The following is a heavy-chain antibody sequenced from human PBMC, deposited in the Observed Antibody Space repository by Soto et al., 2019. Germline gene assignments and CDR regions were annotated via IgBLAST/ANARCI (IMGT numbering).Heavy chain of an antibody. D-gene: IGHD6-6*01. CDR3: ATYSSSFAFDY. Sequence: SETLSLTCTVSGGSISSHTWSWIRQPPGKGLEWIGYIYNGGSTNYNPSLKSRVSISVDTSKNQFSLNLSSVTAADTALYYCATYSSSFAFDYWGQGTLVTVSS. CDR2: IYNGGST. CDR1: GGSISSHT. V-gene: IGHV4-59*11. J-gene: IGHJ4*02.